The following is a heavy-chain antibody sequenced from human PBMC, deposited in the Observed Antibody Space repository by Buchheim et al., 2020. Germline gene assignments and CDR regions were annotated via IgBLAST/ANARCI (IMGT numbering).Heavy chain of an antibody. Sequence: QVQVVESGGGVVQPGRSLRLSCAASGFTFSNYGIHWVRQAPGKGLEWVAVVSYDGSNKYYADSVKGRFTVSRDNSTNTVFLQMNSLRAEDTAVYYCAKTDVTSGWYYFDYWGQGTL. V-gene: IGHV3-30*18. D-gene: IGHD6-19*01. CDR2: VSYDGSNK. CDR3: AKTDVTSGWYYFDY. CDR1: GFTFSNYG. J-gene: IGHJ4*02.